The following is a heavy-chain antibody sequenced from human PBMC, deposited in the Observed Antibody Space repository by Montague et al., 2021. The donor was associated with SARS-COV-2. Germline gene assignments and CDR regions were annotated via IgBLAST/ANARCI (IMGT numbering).Heavy chain of an antibody. J-gene: IGHJ4*02. D-gene: IGHD1-1*01. Sequence: SETLSLTCTVSGDSISSSSYNWGWIRQPPGKGLEWIGSVHYNGRTXYNPSLKSRVTIYVDTSKNQISLRLSSVTAADTAVYYSTRHVHMTWPEPSPGFDYWARAPWSPSPQ. V-gene: IGHV4-39*01. CDR1: GDSISSSSYN. CDR2: VHYNGRT. CDR3: TRHVHMTWPEPSPGFDY.